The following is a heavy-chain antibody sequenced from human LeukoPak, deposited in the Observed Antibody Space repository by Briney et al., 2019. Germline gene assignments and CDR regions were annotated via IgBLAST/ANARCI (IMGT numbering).Heavy chain of an antibody. CDR2: ISSSSSYI. V-gene: IGHV3-21*01. J-gene: IGHJ3*02. CDR3: ARDLGQQQPNAFDI. D-gene: IGHD6-13*01. Sequence: GGSLRLSCAASGFTFSSYSMNWVRQAPGKGLEWVSSISSSSSYIYYADSVKGRFTISRDNAKNSLYLQMNSLRAEDTAVYYCARDLGQQQPNAFDIWGQGTMVTVSS. CDR1: GFTFSSYS.